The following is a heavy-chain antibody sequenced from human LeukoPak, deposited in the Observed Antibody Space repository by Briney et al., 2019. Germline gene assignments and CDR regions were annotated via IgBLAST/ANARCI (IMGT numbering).Heavy chain of an antibody. V-gene: IGHV4-59*12. J-gene: IGHJ6*02. Sequence: SETLSLTCTVSGGSISSYYWSWIRQPPGKGLEWIGYIYYSGSTNYNPSLKSRVTISVDTSTDQFSLKLSSVTAADTAVYYCARVYGSGSYYYYYYYGMDVWGQGTTVTVSS. D-gene: IGHD3-10*01. CDR2: IYYSGST. CDR1: GGSISSYY. CDR3: ARVYGSGSYYYYYYYGMDV.